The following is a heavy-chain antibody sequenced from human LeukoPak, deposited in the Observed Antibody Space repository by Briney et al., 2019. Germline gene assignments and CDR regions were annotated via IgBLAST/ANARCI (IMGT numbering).Heavy chain of an antibody. Sequence: SETLSLTCTVSGGSISSSSYYWGWIRQPPGKGLEWIGSIYYSGSTYYNPSLKSRVTISVDTSKNQFSLKLSSVTAADTAVYYCARDSSGYWGYYYYYMDVWGKGTTVTVSS. CDR3: ARDSSGYWGYYYYYMDV. CDR2: IYYSGST. V-gene: IGHV4-39*07. J-gene: IGHJ6*03. CDR1: GGSISSSSYY. D-gene: IGHD3-22*01.